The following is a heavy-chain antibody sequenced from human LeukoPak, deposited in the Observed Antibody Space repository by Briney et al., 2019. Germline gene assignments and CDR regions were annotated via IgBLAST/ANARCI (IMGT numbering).Heavy chain of an antibody. CDR1: GFTFSSYG. D-gene: IGHD3-3*01. J-gene: IGHJ5*02. CDR2: ISYDGSNK. CDR3: ASLGRTIFGVVTDPLRRWFDP. Sequence: GGSLRLSCAASGFTFSSYGMHGVRQAPGKGLEWVAVISYDGSNKYYADSVKGRFTISRDNSKNTLYLQMNSLRAEDTAVYYCASLGRTIFGVVTDPLRRWFDPWGQGTLVTVSS. V-gene: IGHV3-30*03.